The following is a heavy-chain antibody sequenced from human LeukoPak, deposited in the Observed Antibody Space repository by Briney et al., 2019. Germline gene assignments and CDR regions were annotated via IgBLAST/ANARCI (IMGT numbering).Heavy chain of an antibody. CDR3: ARDTGDSGGYFDL. CDR1: GGSMSSSY. Sequence: PSETLSLTCSVSGGSMSSSYWTWIRQPPGRELEWIGYIFYSGTTSYNPSLESRLTISLDTSRKQFSLKLTSVTAADTAVYYCARDTGDSGGYFDLWGPGSLVTVSS. CDR2: IFYSGTT. V-gene: IGHV4-59*01. J-gene: IGHJ4*02. D-gene: IGHD2-21*02.